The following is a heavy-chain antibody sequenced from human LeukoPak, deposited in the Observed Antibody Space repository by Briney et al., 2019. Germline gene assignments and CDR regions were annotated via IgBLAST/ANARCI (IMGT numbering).Heavy chain of an antibody. V-gene: IGHV1-2*02. CDR2: INPNSGGT. J-gene: IGHJ4*02. Sequence: ASVKVSCKASGYTFTDCYMHWVRQAPGQWLEWMGWINPNSGGTNYAQKFQGRVTMTRDTSISTAYMELSSLRSDDTATYYCARSYSGFGYALHDYWGQGTLVTVSS. CDR3: ARSYSGFGYALHDY. CDR1: GYTFTDCY. D-gene: IGHD1-26*01.